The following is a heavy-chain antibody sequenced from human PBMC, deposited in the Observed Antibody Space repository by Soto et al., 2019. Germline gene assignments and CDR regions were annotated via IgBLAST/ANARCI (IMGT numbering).Heavy chain of an antibody. CDR3: ARESHDILTGPPWVWYFDL. Sequence: QVQLQQWGAGPLRPLETLSLTCGVSGGSFSGYYWAWIRQPPGKGLEWIGEINDRGSINYNPSLKSRVSISVDTSKNHYSPNLRSVTAADTAVYYCARESHDILTGPPWVWYFDLWGRGTLVTVSS. J-gene: IGHJ2*01. CDR1: GGSFSGYY. V-gene: IGHV4-34*01. D-gene: IGHD3-9*01. CDR2: INDRGSI.